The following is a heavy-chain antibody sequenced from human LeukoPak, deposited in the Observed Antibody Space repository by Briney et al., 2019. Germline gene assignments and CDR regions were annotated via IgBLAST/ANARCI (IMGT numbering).Heavy chain of an antibody. Sequence: GGSLRLCCAASGFTFDDYAMHWVRQASGKGLEWVSGISRNSGSIGYADSVKGRFTISRDNAKNSLYLQMNSLRAEDTALYYCAKDGGGGATTDAHAFDIWGQGTMVTVSS. J-gene: IGHJ3*02. V-gene: IGHV3-9*01. D-gene: IGHD1-26*01. CDR2: ISRNSGSI. CDR1: GFTFDDYA. CDR3: AKDGGGGATTDAHAFDI.